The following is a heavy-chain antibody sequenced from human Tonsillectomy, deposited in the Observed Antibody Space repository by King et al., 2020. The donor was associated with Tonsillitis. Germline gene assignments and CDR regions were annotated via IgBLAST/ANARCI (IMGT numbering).Heavy chain of an antibody. CDR3: AREGGRGGSSWYRGVGY. Sequence: QLQESGPGLVKPSETLSLTCTVAGGSISSYYWSWIRQPAGKGLEWIGRIDTSGSTNYNPSLKSRVTMSVDTSKNKFSLKLSSVTAADTAVYYCAREGGRGGSSWYRGVGYWGQGTLVTVSS. V-gene: IGHV4-4*07. D-gene: IGHD6-13*01. CDR1: GGSISSYY. J-gene: IGHJ4*02. CDR2: IDTSGST.